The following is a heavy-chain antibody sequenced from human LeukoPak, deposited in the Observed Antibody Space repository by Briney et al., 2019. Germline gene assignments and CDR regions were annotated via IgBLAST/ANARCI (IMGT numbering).Heavy chain of an antibody. D-gene: IGHD3-22*01. J-gene: IGHJ4*02. V-gene: IGHV3-7*01. Sequence: GGSLRLSCAASGFTFSSYNMNWVRQTPGKGLEWVANIREDGSEKYYVDSVKGRFTISRDNAKNSLYLQMNSLRAEDTAVYYCARDANHYYDSSGYCDYWGQGTLVTVSS. CDR3: ARDANHYYDSSGYCDY. CDR2: IREDGSEK. CDR1: GFTFSSYN.